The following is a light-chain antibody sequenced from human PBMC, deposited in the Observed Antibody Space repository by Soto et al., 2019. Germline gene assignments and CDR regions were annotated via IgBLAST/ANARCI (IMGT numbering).Light chain of an antibody. J-gene: IGKJ3*01. CDR1: ETINGW. CDR2: RAS. CDR3: QQYNSYFFT. Sequence: DIQMTQSPSTLSASVGDRVNITCRASETINGWLAWYQQKPGKAPKLLISRASDLQTGVPTRFSGSGSGTEFTLTIRSLHTDDFATYYCQQYNSYFFTFGPGTKVDVK. V-gene: IGKV1-5*03.